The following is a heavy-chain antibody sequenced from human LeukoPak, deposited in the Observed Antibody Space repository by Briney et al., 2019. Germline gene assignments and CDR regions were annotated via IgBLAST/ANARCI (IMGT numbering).Heavy chain of an antibody. J-gene: IGHJ4*02. Sequence: ASVKVSCKASGYTFSDFYIHWVRQAPGQGLEYVGWITPKSGDTYSPQRFQGRVTMTRDASISTAYTELSSLRSDDTAVYFCARVRLADERAWAYWGQGILVTVSS. CDR3: ARVRLADERAWAY. CDR2: ITPKSGDT. CDR1: GYTFSDFY. V-gene: IGHV1-2*02. D-gene: IGHD3-3*02.